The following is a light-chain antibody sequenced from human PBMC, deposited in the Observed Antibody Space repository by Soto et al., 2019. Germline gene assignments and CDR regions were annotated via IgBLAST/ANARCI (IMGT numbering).Light chain of an antibody. CDR1: QGIGDT. CDR2: DTS. J-gene: IGKJ4*01. Sequence: EVVMRQSPATLSVSPGDGATLSCRASQGIGDTLARYQHQPAQTPRLLIYDTSTRATGVPTRFSGSRSGAEFTLTSNSLQSEDFAVYYCQPYNNWPLTFGGGTKVEIK. V-gene: IGKV3-15*01. CDR3: QPYNNWPLT.